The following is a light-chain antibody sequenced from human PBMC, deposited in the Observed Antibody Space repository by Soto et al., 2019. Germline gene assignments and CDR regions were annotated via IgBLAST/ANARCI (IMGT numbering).Light chain of an antibody. CDR2: DVS. CDR1: SSDVGGYNY. J-gene: IGLJ2*01. Sequence: QSVLTQPRSVSGSPGQSVTISCTGTSSDVGGYNYVFWYQQHPGKAPKLMIYDVSKRPSGVPDRFSGSKSGNTASLTISGLQAEDEADYYCCSYAGSVVFGGGTKLTVL. V-gene: IGLV2-11*01. CDR3: CSYAGSVV.